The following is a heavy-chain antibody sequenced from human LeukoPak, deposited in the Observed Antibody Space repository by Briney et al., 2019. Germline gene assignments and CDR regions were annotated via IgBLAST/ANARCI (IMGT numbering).Heavy chain of an antibody. CDR1: GFTFSSYW. D-gene: IGHD3-22*01. Sequence: GGSLRLSCAASGFTFSSYWMHWVRQAPGKGLVWVSRINSDGRSTSYADSVKGRFTISRDNAKNTLYLQMNSLRAEDTAVYYCARVPVSYDSSGYYDYYYYYMDVWGKGTTVTVSS. V-gene: IGHV3-74*01. CDR3: ARVPVSYDSSGYYDYYYYYMDV. J-gene: IGHJ6*03. CDR2: INSDGRST.